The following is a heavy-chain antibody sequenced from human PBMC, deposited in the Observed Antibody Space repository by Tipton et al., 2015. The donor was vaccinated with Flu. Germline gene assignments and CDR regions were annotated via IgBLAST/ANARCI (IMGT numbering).Heavy chain of an antibody. D-gene: IGHD4-11*01. J-gene: IGHJ4*02. Sequence: TLSLTCTVSGGSISSGYYWGWIRQPPGKGLEWIGSIDHSGPTYYNPSLKSRVTISVDTSKNQFSLKLSSVTAADTAVFYCASHSYSRGRAGHWGQGTLVTVSS. CDR3: ASHSYSRGRAGH. V-gene: IGHV4-38-2*02. CDR2: IDHSGPT. CDR1: GGSISSGYY.